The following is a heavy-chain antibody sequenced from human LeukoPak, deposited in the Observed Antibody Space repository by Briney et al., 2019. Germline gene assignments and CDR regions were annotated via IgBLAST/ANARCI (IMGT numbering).Heavy chain of an antibody. V-gene: IGHV5-51*01. CDR1: GYSFTSYW. Sequence: GESLKISCKGSGYSFTSYWIGWVRQMPGKGLEWMGIIYPGDSDTRYSPSFQGQVTISADKSISTAYLQWSSLKASDTAMYYCARWGHSSSWLRDYYYYMDVWGKGTTVTISS. J-gene: IGHJ6*03. D-gene: IGHD6-13*01. CDR3: ARWGHSSSWLRDYYYYMDV. CDR2: IYPGDSDT.